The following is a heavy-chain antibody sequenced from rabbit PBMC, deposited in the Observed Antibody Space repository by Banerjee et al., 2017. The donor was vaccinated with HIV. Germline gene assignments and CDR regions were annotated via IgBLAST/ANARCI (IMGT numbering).Heavy chain of an antibody. J-gene: IGHJ4*01. D-gene: IGHD4-1*01. V-gene: IGHV1S40*01. Sequence: QSLEESGGDLVKPGASLTLTCTASGFSFSSSYYMCWVRQAPGKGLEWIACIYGGSSGSTYYANWAKGRFTISKASWTTVTLQMTSLTAADTASYFCARDLAGVIGWNFNLWGQGTLVTVS. CDR3: ARDLAGVIGWNFNL. CDR1: GFSFSSSYY. CDR2: IYGGSSGST.